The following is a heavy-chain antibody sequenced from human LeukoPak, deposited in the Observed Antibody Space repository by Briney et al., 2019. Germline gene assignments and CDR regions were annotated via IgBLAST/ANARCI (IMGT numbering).Heavy chain of an antibody. D-gene: IGHD6-13*01. CDR3: ARAGDSSGWFWQY. CDR1: GFTFSSYW. Sequence: GGSLRLSCAASGFTFSSYWMSWVRQAPGKGLEWVANIKQDGSEKYYVDSVKGRFTISRDNAKNSLYLQMNSLRAEDTAVYYCARAGDSSGWFWQYWGQGALVTVSS. V-gene: IGHV3-7*03. CDR2: IKQDGSEK. J-gene: IGHJ4*02.